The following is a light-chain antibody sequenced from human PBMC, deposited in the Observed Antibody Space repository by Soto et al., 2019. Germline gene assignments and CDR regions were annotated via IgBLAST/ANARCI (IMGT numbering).Light chain of an antibody. CDR2: KAS. CDR3: QQYNTYPLT. Sequence: DLQMTQSPSTLSASVGDSVTITCRASQSISPWLAWYQQKPGKAPTLLIYKASSLEGGVPSRFSGSGSGTDFNITISSLQPDDFATYYCQQYNTYPLTFGGGTTLEIK. J-gene: IGKJ4*01. V-gene: IGKV1-5*03. CDR1: QSISPW.